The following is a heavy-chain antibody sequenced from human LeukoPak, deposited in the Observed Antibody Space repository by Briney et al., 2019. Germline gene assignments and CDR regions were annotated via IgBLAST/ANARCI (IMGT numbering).Heavy chain of an antibody. CDR2: ISAYNGNT. CDR3: ARDGYYYDSSGYSDY. D-gene: IGHD3-22*01. CDR1: GYTFTSYG. Sequence: SVQVSCKASGYTFTSYGISWVRQAPGQGLEWMGWISAYNGNTKYAQKLQGRVTMTTDTSTSTAYMELRSLRSDDTAVYYCARDGYYYDSSGYSDYWGQGTLVSVSS. V-gene: IGHV1-18*01. J-gene: IGHJ4*02.